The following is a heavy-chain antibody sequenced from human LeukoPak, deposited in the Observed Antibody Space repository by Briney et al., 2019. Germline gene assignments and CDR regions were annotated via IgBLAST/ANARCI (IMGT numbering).Heavy chain of an antibody. CDR2: INHSGST. J-gene: IGHJ4*02. V-gene: IGHV4-34*01. Sequence: PSETLSLTCAVYGGSFSGYYWSWIRQPPGKGLEWIGEINHSGSTNYNPSLKSRVTISVDTSKNQFSLKLSSVTVADTAVYYCARAVAVAGTLSFDYWGQGTLVTVSS. CDR3: ARAVAVAGTLSFDY. CDR1: GGSFSGYY. D-gene: IGHD6-19*01.